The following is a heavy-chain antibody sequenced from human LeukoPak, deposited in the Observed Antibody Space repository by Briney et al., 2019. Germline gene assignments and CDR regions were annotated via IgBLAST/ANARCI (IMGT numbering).Heavy chain of an antibody. V-gene: IGHV3-11*06. J-gene: IGHJ4*02. D-gene: IGHD6-13*01. CDR2: ISSSNTYT. Sequence: GGSLRLSCAASGFTFSDYYMSWIRQAPGKGLAWVSYISSSNTYTNYADSVRGRFTISRDNAKNSLYLQMNSLRAEDTAVYYCARGAPGISAADYWGQGTLVTVSS. CDR3: ARGAPGISAADY. CDR1: GFTFSDYY.